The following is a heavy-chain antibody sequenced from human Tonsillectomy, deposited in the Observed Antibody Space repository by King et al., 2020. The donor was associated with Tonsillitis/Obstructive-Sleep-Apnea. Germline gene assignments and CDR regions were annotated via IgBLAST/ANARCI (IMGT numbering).Heavy chain of an antibody. CDR2: IYSGGST. CDR3: ARDPKGRGGYPRSDAFDI. J-gene: IGHJ3*02. Sequence: VQLVESGGGLVQPGGSLRLSCAASGFTVSSNYMSWVRQAPGKGLEWVSVIYSGGSTYYAGSVKGRFTISRDNSKNTLYLQMNSLRAEEPAASDCARDPKGRGGYPRSDAFDIWGQGTMVTVSS. D-gene: IGHD5-12*01. CDR1: GFTVSSNY. V-gene: IGHV3-66*01.